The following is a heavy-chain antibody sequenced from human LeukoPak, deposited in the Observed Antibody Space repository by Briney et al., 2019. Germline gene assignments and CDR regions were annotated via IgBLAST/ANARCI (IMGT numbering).Heavy chain of an antibody. CDR1: GFTFGTSA. CDR3: AKDCAYGAHAFDY. V-gene: IGHV3-23*01. CDR2: VSGSGGST. Sequence: PGGSLRLSCAASGFTFGTSAMSWVRQAPGKGLEWVASVSGSGGSTYYADSVKGRFTISRDNSKNTLYLQMNSLRAEDTAVYYCAKDCAYGAHAFDYWGQGTLVIVSS. J-gene: IGHJ4*02. D-gene: IGHD4/OR15-4a*01.